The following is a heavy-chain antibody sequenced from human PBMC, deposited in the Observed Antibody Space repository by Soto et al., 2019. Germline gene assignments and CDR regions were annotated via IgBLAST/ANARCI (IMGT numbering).Heavy chain of an antibody. J-gene: IGHJ6*02. Sequence: SETLSLTCAVYGGSFSGYYWSWIRQPPGKGLERIGEINHSGSTNYNPSLKSRVTITVDTSKNQFSLKLSSVTAADTAVYYCAKDGPELLPPCCYYGMDVGGQGTRVTVSS. CDR3: AKDGPELLPPCCYYGMDV. CDR2: INHSGST. D-gene: IGHD1-7*01. CDR1: GGSFSGYY. V-gene: IGHV4-34*01.